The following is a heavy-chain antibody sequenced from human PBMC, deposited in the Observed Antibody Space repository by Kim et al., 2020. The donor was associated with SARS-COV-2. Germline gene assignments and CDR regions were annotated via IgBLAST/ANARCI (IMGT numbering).Heavy chain of an antibody. D-gene: IGHD3-22*01. Sequence: SETLSLTCIVSGGPISSGGYYWSWIRQHPGKGLEWIGYIYYSGSTYYNPSLKSRVTISVDTSKNQFSLKLSSVTAADTAVYYCARDLRGYYDSSGSTDGNYYYYYGMDVWGQGTTVTVSS. CDR2: IYYSGST. CDR3: ARDLRGYYDSSGSTDGNYYYYYGMDV. V-gene: IGHV4-31*03. CDR1: GGPISSGGYY. J-gene: IGHJ6*02.